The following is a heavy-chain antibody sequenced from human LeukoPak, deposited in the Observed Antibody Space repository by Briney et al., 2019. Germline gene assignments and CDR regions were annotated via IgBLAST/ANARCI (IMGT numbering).Heavy chain of an antibody. Sequence: PGGSLRLSCAASGFTFSSYEMNWVRQAPGKGLEWVSYISSSGSTIYYADSVKGRFTISRDNAKNSLYLQMNSLRAEDTAVYYCARDWSGYFSGDFDYFDYWGQGTLVTVSS. CDR2: ISSSGSTI. CDR3: ARDWSGYFSGDFDYFDY. J-gene: IGHJ4*02. D-gene: IGHD5-12*01. V-gene: IGHV3-48*03. CDR1: GFTFSSYE.